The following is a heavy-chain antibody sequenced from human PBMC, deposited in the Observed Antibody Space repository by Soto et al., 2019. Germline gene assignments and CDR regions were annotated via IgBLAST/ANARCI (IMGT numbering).Heavy chain of an antibody. J-gene: IGHJ4*02. V-gene: IGHV4-30-2*01. CDR1: GGSISSGGYS. Sequence: LSLTCAVSGGSISSGGYSWSWIRQPPGKGLEWIGYIYHSGSTYYNPSLKSRVTISVDRSKNQFSLKLSSVTAADTAVYYCARERRIYYDSSGYPYYFDYWGRGVLVTVSS. CDR2: IYHSGST. D-gene: IGHD3-22*01. CDR3: ARERRIYYDSSGYPYYFDY.